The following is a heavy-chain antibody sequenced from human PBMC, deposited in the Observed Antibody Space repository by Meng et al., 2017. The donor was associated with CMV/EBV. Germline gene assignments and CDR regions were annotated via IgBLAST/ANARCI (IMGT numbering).Heavy chain of an antibody. CDR3: ARELLWFGELYYGMDV. J-gene: IGHJ6*02. CDR2: ISSSRSYI. D-gene: IGHD3-10*01. V-gene: IGHV3-21*01. Sequence: GGSLRLSCAASGFTFSSYSMNWVRQAPGKGLEWVSSISSSRSYIYYADSVKGRFTISRDNAKNSLYLQMNSLRAEDTAVYYCARELLWFGELYYGMDVWGQGTTVTVSS. CDR1: GFTFSSYS.